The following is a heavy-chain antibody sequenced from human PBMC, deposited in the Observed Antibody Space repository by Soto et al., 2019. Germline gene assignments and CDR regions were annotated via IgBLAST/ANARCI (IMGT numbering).Heavy chain of an antibody. CDR2: ISYSGSA. Sequence: SETLSLTCTVSGGSISSGNYYWRWIRQPPGKGLEWIGFISYSGSAYYNPSLKSRVTISVDTSKNQFSLNLSFVTAADTAVYYCATMGTPATGLCYFDYWGQGTLVTVSS. J-gene: IGHJ4*02. D-gene: IGHD2-15*01. V-gene: IGHV4-30-4*01. CDR3: ATMGTPATGLCYFDY. CDR1: GGSISSGNYY.